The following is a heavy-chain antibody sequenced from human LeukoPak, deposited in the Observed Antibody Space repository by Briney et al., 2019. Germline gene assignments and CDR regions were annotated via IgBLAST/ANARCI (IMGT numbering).Heavy chain of an antibody. CDR2: IIPIFGTA. Sequence: SVKVSCKASGGTFSSYAISWVRQAPGQGLEWMGGIIPIFGTANYAQKFQGRVTITADESTSTAYMELSSLGSEDTAVYYCARAPLDGYNLLHYFDYWGQGTLVTVSS. CDR3: ARAPLDGYNLLHYFDY. V-gene: IGHV1-69*13. CDR1: GGTFSSYA. J-gene: IGHJ4*02. D-gene: IGHD5-24*01.